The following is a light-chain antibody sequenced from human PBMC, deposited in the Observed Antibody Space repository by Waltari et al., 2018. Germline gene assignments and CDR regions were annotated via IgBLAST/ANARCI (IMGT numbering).Light chain of an antibody. CDR3: ATWDARLTNVL. CDR1: NSNIGSST. V-gene: IGLV1-44*01. J-gene: IGLJ3*02. Sequence: QSVLTQPPSASGAPGQRVTISCSGSNSNIGSSTVNWYQQVPGTAPRLVIYSNDRRPARVPDRFSGSKSGTSASLSISGRQSEAEADYYCATWDARLTNVLFGGGTKVTVL. CDR2: SND.